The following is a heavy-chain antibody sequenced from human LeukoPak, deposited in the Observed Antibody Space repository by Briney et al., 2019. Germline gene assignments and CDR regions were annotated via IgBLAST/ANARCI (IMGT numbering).Heavy chain of an antibody. D-gene: IGHD2-2*02. V-gene: IGHV3-23*01. Sequence: GGSLRLSCPASGFTFSSYAMSWVRQAPGKGLEWVSAISGSCWSTYYADSVKGRFTISRDNSKNTLYLQMHSMRAEDTAVYYCAKDFVVVPAAIRASYYYYGMDVWGQGTTVTVSS. CDR3: AKDFVVVPAAIRASYYYYGMDV. CDR1: GFTFSSYA. J-gene: IGHJ6*02. CDR2: ISGSCWST.